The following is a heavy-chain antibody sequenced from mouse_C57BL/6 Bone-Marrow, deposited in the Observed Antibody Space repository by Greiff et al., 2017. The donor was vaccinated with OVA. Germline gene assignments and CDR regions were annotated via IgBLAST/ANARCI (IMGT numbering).Heavy chain of an antibody. CDR2: IDPETGGT. D-gene: IGHD1-1*01. Sequence: QVQLQQSGAELVRPGASVTLSCKASGYTFTEYEMHWVKQTPVHGLEWIGAIDPETGGTAYNQKFKGKAILTADKSSSTAYMELRSLTSEDSAVYYCPLLGGYAMDYWGRGTSVTVSA. CDR3: PLLGGYAMDY. V-gene: IGHV1-15*01. CDR1: GYTFTEYE. J-gene: IGHJ4*01.